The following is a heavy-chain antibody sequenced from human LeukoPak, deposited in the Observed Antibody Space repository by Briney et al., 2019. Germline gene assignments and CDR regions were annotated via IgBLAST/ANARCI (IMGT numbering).Heavy chain of an antibody. J-gene: IGHJ6*02. CDR1: GYTFTGYY. CDR2: ISAYNGNT. D-gene: IGHD6-13*01. Sequence: GASVKVSCKASGYTFTGYYMHWVRQAPGQGLEWMGWISAYNGNTNYAQKLQGRVTMTTDTSTSTAYMELRSLRSDDTAVHYCARGEVGIAAAGAYYYYGMDVWGQGTTVTVSS. CDR3: ARGEVGIAAAGAYYYYGMDV. V-gene: IGHV1-18*04.